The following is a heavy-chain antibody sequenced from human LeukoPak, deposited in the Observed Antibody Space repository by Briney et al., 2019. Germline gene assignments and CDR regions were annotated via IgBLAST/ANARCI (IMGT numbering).Heavy chain of an antibody. Sequence: GGSLRLSCAASGFTSSSYSMNWVRQAPGKGLEWVSSISSSSNYIYYADSMKGRFTISRDNAKNSLYLQMNSLRAEDTAVYFCARATGYDATFDYWGQGTLVTVSS. J-gene: IGHJ4*02. CDR1: GFTSSSYS. V-gene: IGHV3-21*01. CDR2: ISSSSNYI. CDR3: ARATGYDATFDY. D-gene: IGHD6-13*01.